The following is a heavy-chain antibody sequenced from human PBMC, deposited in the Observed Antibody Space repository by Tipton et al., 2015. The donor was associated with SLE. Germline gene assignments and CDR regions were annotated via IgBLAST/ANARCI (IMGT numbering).Heavy chain of an antibody. CDR3: ARDYYGSGSLPDY. V-gene: IGHV3-30*03. D-gene: IGHD3-10*01. CDR2: ISYDGSNK. J-gene: IGHJ4*02. Sequence: RSLRLSCAASGFTFSSYGMHWVAIISYDGSNKYYADSVKGRFTISRDNSKNTLYLQMNSLRAEDTAVYYCARDYYGSGSLPDYWGQGTLVTVSS. CDR1: GFTFSSYG.